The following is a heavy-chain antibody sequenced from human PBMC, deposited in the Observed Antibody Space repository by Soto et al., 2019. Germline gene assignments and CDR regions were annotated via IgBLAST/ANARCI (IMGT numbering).Heavy chain of an antibody. Sequence: SGTPSPTFTVSGAPIRSGSYWGWIRQPPGKGPEWIGSIYSIGNTSYKPSLKSGVTIAADTSPNQFSLNLISVTAAATAVYSCRRRSRYSTDVWGQGITVTVSS. D-gene: IGHD2-2*01. CDR2: IYSIGNT. CDR3: RRRSRYSTDV. V-gene: IGHV4-39*05. J-gene: IGHJ6*02. CDR1: GAPIRSGSY.